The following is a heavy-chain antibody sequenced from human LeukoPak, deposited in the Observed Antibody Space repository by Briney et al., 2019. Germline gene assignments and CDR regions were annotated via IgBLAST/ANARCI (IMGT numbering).Heavy chain of an antibody. CDR3: AAGRPYSLLDY. Sequence: ASLKVSCTVSVSSLTELSLYWVRQAPGKGREWVGGFDVIDAKTFYAQKFQGRVTMTEDSSTDTAYMELSSLRSDDTAFYYCAAGRPYSLLDYWGQGTLLTVSS. D-gene: IGHD5-18*01. V-gene: IGHV1-24*01. CDR1: VSSLTELS. J-gene: IGHJ4*02. CDR2: FDVIDAKT.